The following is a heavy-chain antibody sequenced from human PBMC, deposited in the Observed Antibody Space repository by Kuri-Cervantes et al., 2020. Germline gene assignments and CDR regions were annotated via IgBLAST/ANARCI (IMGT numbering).Heavy chain of an antibody. D-gene: IGHD3-10*01. CDR2: ISSSSSTI. J-gene: IGHJ3*02. CDR3: AKDNYYGSGSDAFDI. CDR1: GFTFSSYS. V-gene: IGHV3-48*01. Sequence: ETLSLTCAASGFTFSSYSMNWVRQAPGKGLEWVSYISSSSSTIYYADSVKGRITISRDNSKNTLYLLMNSLRAEDTAVYYCAKDNYYGSGSDAFDIWGQGTMVTVSS.